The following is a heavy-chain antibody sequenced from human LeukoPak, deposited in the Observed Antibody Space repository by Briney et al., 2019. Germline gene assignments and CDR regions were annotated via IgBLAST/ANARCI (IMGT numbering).Heavy chain of an antibody. J-gene: IGHJ4*02. Sequence: PSETLSLTCAVYGGSFSGYYWSWIRQPPGKGLEWIGGINHSGSTNYNPSLKSRVTISVDTSKNQFSLKLSSVTAADTAVYYCARVGGYLDYWGQGTLVTVSS. CDR3: ARVGGYLDY. V-gene: IGHV4-34*01. CDR2: INHSGST. CDR1: GGSFSGYY.